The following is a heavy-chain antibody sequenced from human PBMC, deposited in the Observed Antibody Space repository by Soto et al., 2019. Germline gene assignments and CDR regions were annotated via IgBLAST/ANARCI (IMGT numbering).Heavy chain of an antibody. J-gene: IGHJ4*02. CDR1: GFTVSSNY. CDR3: ASGGMTTVIGNY. CDR2: IYSGGST. D-gene: IGHD4-17*01. Sequence: EVQLVESGGGLVQPGGSLRLSCAASGFTVSSNYMSWVRQAPGKGLEWVSVIYSGGSTYYADSVKGRFTISRHNSTNTLYLQMNSLRAEDTAVYYCASGGMTTVIGNYWGQGTLVTVSS. V-gene: IGHV3-53*04.